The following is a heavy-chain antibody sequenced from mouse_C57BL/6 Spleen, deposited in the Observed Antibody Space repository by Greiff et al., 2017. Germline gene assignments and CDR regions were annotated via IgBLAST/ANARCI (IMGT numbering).Heavy chain of an antibody. CDR3: ARMGITTVVDGWYFDV. D-gene: IGHD1-1*01. V-gene: IGHV8-8*01. CDR2: ICWDDDK. J-gene: IGHJ1*03. Sequence: QVTLKVSGPGILQPSQTLSLTCSFSGFSLSTFGMGVGWIRQPSGKGLEWLAHICWDDDKYYNPALKSRLTITKDTSKNQVFLKIANVDTADTATYYCARMGITTVVDGWYFDVWGTGTTVTVSS. CDR1: GFSLSTFGMG.